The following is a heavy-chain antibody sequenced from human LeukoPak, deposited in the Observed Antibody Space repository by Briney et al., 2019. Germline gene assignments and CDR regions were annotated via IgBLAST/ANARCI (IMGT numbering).Heavy chain of an antibody. CDR2: IYSGGST. CDR3: ARDVGVYYFDY. J-gene: IGHJ4*02. CDR1: GFTFSSSY. V-gene: IGHV3-53*01. D-gene: IGHD5/OR15-5a*01. Sequence: GGSLRLSCAASGFTFSSSYMSWVRQAPGKGLEWVSVIYSGGSTYYADSVKGRFTISRDNSKNTLYVQMNSLRAEDTAVYYCARDVGVYYFDYWGQGALVTVSS.